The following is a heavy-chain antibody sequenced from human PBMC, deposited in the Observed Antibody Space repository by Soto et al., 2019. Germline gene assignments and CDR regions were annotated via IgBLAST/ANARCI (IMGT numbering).Heavy chain of an antibody. V-gene: IGHV4-59*01. Sequence: PSETLSLTCTVSGGSISSYYWSWIRQPPGKGLEWIGYIYYSGSTNYNPSLKSRVTISVDTSKNQFSLKLSSVTAADTAVYYCARGRTGSYYHYYYLDVWGKGTTVTVSS. D-gene: IGHD1-1*01. CDR1: GGSISSYY. CDR2: IYYSGST. J-gene: IGHJ6*03. CDR3: ARGRTGSYYHYYYLDV.